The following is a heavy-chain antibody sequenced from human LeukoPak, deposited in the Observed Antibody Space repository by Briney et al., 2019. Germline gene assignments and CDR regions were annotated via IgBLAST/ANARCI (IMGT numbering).Heavy chain of an antibody. CDR2: ISSSGSAI. CDR1: GFPLSSYS. CDR3: VRVRGSYFDY. Sequence: GGSLRLSCAASGFPLSSYSINWVRQAPGKGLEWVSYISSSGSAIYYVDSVKGRFTVSRDNAKNSLFLQMNSPRAEDTAVYYCVRVRGSYFDYWGQGALVTVSS. J-gene: IGHJ4*02. D-gene: IGHD2-15*01. V-gene: IGHV3-48*01.